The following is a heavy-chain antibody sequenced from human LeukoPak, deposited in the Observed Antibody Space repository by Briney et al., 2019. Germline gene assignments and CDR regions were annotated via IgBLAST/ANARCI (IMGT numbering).Heavy chain of an antibody. Sequence: ASVKVSCKASGYTSTTYAMHWVRQAPGQRLEWMGWINAGNGNTKYSQKFQARVTITRDTSASIAYMELSSLRSEDTAVYYCARDPIGSRWPYYFDYWGQGTLVTVSS. CDR2: INAGNGNT. J-gene: IGHJ4*02. D-gene: IGHD6-13*01. V-gene: IGHV1-3*01. CDR3: ARDPIGSRWPYYFDY. CDR1: GYTSTTYA.